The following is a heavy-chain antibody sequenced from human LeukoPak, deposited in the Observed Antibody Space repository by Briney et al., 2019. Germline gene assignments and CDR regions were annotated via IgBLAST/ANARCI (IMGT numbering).Heavy chain of an antibody. CDR1: GYSISSGYY. V-gene: IGHV4-38-2*01. CDR2: VYRDGGT. J-gene: IGHJ4*02. CDR3: ARIWRGVISPIDY. Sequence: SETLSLTCAVGGYSISSGYYWGWIRQPPGKGLEWIGSVYRDGGTYYNSSLKSRVILSVDTSKNQFALKMTSVTAADTAVYYCARIWRGVISPIDYWGQGTLVVVSS. D-gene: IGHD3-10*01.